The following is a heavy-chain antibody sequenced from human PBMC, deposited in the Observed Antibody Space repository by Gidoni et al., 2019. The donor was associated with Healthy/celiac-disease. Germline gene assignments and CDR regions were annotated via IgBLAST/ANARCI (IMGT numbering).Heavy chain of an antibody. Sequence: QVQLQQWGAGLLKPSETLSLTCAVYGGSFSGYYWSWIRQPPGKGLEWIGEINHSGSTNYNPSLKSRVTISVDTSKNQFSLKLSSVTAADTAVYYCAGFSSSFRYYYYGMDVWGQGTTVTVSS. V-gene: IGHV4-34*01. J-gene: IGHJ6*02. CDR3: AGFSSSFRYYYYGMDV. D-gene: IGHD6-6*01. CDR2: INHSGST. CDR1: GGSFSGYY.